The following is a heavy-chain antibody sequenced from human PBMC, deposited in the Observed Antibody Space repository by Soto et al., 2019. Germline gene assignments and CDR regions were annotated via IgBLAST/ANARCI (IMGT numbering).Heavy chain of an antibody. J-gene: IGHJ1*01. CDR1: GYTFTSYG. CDR2: ISAYNGNT. V-gene: IGHV1-18*01. D-gene: IGHD6-13*01. CDR3: ARVGQQLVWGYFQH. Sequence: GGSVKVSCKASGYTFTSYGISWVRQAPGQGLEWMGWISAYNGNTNYAQKLQGRVTMTTDTSTSTAYMELRSLRSDDTAVYYCARVGQQLVWGYFQHWGQGTLVTSPQ.